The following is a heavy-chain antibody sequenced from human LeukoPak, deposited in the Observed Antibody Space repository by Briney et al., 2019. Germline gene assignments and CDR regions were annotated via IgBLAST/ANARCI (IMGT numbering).Heavy chain of an antibody. CDR3: ARRLDY. CDR1: GFTFSSYS. Sequence: PGGSLRLSCAASGFTFSSYSMNWVRQAPGKGLEWVSYISESSTSIYYADSVKGRFTISRDNAKNSLYLQINSLRAEDTAVYYCARRLDYWGQGTLVTVSS. J-gene: IGHJ4*02. CDR2: ISESSTSI. V-gene: IGHV3-48*01.